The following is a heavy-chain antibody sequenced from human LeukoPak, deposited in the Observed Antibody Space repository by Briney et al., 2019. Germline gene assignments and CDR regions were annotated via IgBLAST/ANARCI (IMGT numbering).Heavy chain of an antibody. V-gene: IGHV3-30*03. Sequence: GGSLRLSCAASGFTFSSYGMHWVRQSPGRGLEWVSFLSFDGSNEFYADSLKGRFTISRDNSKDTLYLQMDSLRAEDTALYYCAREEHDYVWGSYRYYYYYGIDVWGQGTTVTVSS. CDR1: GFTFSSYG. CDR3: AREEHDYVWGSYRYYYYYGIDV. J-gene: IGHJ6*02. D-gene: IGHD3-16*02. CDR2: LSFDGSNE.